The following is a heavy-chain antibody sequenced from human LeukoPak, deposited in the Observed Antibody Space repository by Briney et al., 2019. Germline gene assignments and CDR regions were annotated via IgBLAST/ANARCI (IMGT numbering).Heavy chain of an antibody. CDR3: AKSLGSHYYYYYMDV. Sequence: PSQTLSLTCTVSGGSISSGSYYWNWIRQPAGKGLEWIGRIYTSGSTNYNPSLKSRVTISVDTSKNQFSLKLSSVTAADTAVYYCAKSLGSHYYYYYMDVWGKGTTVTISS. D-gene: IGHD7-27*01. CDR2: IYTSGST. J-gene: IGHJ6*03. CDR1: GGSISSGSYY. V-gene: IGHV4-61*02.